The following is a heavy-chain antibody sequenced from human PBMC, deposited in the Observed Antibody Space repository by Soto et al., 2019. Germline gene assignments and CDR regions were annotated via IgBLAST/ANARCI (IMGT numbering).Heavy chain of an antibody. CDR1: GGSFSGYY. V-gene: IGHV4-34*01. J-gene: IGHJ6*02. Sequence: SETLSLTWAVYGGSFSGYYWSWIRQPPGKGLEWIGEINHSGSTNYNPSLKSRVTISVDTSKNQFSLKLSSVTAADTAVYYCARGAEYSYGLYYYYGMDVWGQGTTVTVS. D-gene: IGHD5-18*01. CDR3: ARGAEYSYGLYYYYGMDV. CDR2: INHSGST.